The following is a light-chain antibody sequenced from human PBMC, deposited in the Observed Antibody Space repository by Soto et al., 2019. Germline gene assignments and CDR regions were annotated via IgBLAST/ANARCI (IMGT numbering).Light chain of an antibody. V-gene: IGLV1-40*01. CDR2: GNS. Sequence: QSVLTQPPSVSGAPGQRVTISCNGSSSNIGAGYDVHWYQQLPGTAPKLLIYGNSNRPSGVPDRFSGSKSGTSASLAITGLKAEDEADYYCPSYDSSLSGSVFGGGTQLTVL. CDR1: SSNIGAGYD. J-gene: IGLJ3*02. CDR3: PSYDSSLSGSV.